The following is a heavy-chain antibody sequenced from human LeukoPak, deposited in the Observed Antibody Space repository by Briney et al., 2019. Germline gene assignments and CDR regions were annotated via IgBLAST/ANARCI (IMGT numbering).Heavy chain of an antibody. V-gene: IGHV3-23*01. CDR1: GFTFSSYA. CDR2: ISGSGGRT. J-gene: IGHJ4*02. Sequence: GGSLRLSCAASGFTFSSYAMSWVRQAPGKGLEWVSAISGSGGRTYYADSVKGRFTISRDNSKNTLYLQMNSLRAEDTAVYYCAKVGHNLSGYDYWGQGTLVTVSS. D-gene: IGHD3-9*01. CDR3: AKVGHNLSGYDY.